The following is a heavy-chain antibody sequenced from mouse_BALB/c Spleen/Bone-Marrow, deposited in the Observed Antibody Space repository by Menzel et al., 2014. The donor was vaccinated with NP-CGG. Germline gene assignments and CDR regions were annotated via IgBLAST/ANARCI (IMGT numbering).Heavy chain of an antibody. J-gene: IGHJ1*01. CDR1: GFDFSRYW. Sequence: VKLVESGGGLVEPGGSLKLSCAASGFDFSRYWMSWVRQAPGKGLEWIGEINPESSTINYTPSLQDKFIISRDNAKNTLFLQMTKVRSEDTALYYCARLNYYGNLFVWGAGTTVTVSS. D-gene: IGHD1-1*01. CDR2: INPESSTI. CDR3: ARLNYYGNLFV. V-gene: IGHV4-1*02.